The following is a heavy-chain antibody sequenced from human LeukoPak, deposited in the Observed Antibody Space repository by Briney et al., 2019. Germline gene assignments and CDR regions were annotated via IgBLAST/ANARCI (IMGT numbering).Heavy chain of an antibody. V-gene: IGHV1-46*01. CDR1: GYTFTSNY. CDR2: INPRGGYT. J-gene: IGHJ4*02. CDR3: ARDIFGPTVVTPQLAQLDY. Sequence: ASVKVSFKASGYTFTSNYFHWVRQAPGQGLEWLGMINPRGGYTRFAQKFEGRITMTSDTSTSTVYVELRSLRSDDTAVYYCARDIFGPTVVTPQLAQLDYWGQGTLVTVSS. D-gene: IGHD4-23*01.